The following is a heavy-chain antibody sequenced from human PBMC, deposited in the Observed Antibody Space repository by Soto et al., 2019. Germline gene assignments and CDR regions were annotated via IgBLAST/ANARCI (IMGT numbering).Heavy chain of an antibody. CDR1: GFSLSNARMG. D-gene: IGHD6-13*01. V-gene: IGHV2-26*01. J-gene: IGHJ4*02. Sequence: QVTLKESGPVLVKPTETLTLTCTVSGFSLSNARMGVSWIRQPPGKALEWLAHIFSNDEKSYSTSLKSRLTTPKDTSKSQVVLTMTNMDPVDTATYYCERMVYSSSWYYGFDYWGQGTLVTVSS. CDR3: ERMVYSSSWYYGFDY. CDR2: IFSNDEK.